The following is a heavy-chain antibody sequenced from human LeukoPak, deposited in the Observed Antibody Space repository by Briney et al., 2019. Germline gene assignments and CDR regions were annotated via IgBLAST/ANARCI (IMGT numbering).Heavy chain of an antibody. CDR1: GGTFSSYA. CDR2: IIPIFGTA. J-gene: IGHJ5*02. D-gene: IGHD1-1*01. Sequence: SVKVSCKASGGTFSSYAISWVRQAPGQGLEWMGRIIPIFGTANYAQKFQGRVTITTDESTSTAYMVLSSLRSEDTAVYYCARDRTGTTSRRWFDPWGQGTLVTVSS. V-gene: IGHV1-69*05. CDR3: ARDRTGTTSRRWFDP.